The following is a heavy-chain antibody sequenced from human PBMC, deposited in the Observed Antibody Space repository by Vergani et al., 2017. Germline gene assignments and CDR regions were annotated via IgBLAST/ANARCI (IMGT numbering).Heavy chain of an antibody. Sequence: EVQLVESGGGLVQPGRSLRLSCTASGFTFGDYAMSWFRQAPGKGLEWVANIKQDGSEKYYVDSVKGRFTIPRDNAKNSLYLQMNSLRAEDTAVYYCARDLYSSSWYNYDNWFDPWGQGTLVTVSS. CDR2: IKQDGSEK. D-gene: IGHD6-13*01. CDR3: ARDLYSSSWYNYDNWFDP. V-gene: IGHV3-7*01. J-gene: IGHJ5*02. CDR1: GFTFGDYA.